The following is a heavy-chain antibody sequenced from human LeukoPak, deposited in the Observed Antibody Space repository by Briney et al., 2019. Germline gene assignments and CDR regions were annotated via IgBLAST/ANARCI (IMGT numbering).Heavy chain of an antibody. CDR3: ARVLLAAAAPGY. CDR2: MNPNSGNT. Sequence: ASVKVSCKASGYTFTSYDINWVRQATGQGLEWMGWMNPNSGNTGYAQKFQGRVTMTRNTSISTAYMELSSLRSEDTAVYYCARVLLAAAAPGYWGQGTLVTVSS. J-gene: IGHJ4*02. V-gene: IGHV1-8*01. D-gene: IGHD6-13*01. CDR1: GYTFTSYD.